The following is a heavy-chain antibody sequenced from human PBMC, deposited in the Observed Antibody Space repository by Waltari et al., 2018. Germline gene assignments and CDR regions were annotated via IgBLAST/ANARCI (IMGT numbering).Heavy chain of an antibody. CDR2: INHSGST. V-gene: IGHV4-34*01. Sequence: QVQLQQWGAGLLKPSETLSLTCAVYGGSFSGYYWRWIRQPPGKGLEWIGEINHSGSTNYNPSLKSRVTISVDTSKNQFSLKLSSVTAADTAVYYCARGFMGIAAAGHFDYWGQGTLVTVSS. CDR3: ARGFMGIAAAGHFDY. D-gene: IGHD6-13*01. CDR1: GGSFSGYY. J-gene: IGHJ4*02.